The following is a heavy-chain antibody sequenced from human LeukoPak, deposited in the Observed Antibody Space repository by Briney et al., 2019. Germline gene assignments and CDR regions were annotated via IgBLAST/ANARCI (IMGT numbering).Heavy chain of an antibody. CDR1: GFSFSSYA. D-gene: IGHD5-18*01. J-gene: IGHJ4*02. CDR2: FSSSGGST. Sequence: PGGSLRLSCAASGFSFSSYAMSWVRQAPGKGLEWVSAFSSSGGSTNYADYVKGQFTISRDNSKNTVYLHMNNLRAEDTAVYYCAKEGRKTGNTYGYEYDCWGQGTLVPVSS. V-gene: IGHV3-23*01. CDR3: AKEGRKTGNTYGYEYDC.